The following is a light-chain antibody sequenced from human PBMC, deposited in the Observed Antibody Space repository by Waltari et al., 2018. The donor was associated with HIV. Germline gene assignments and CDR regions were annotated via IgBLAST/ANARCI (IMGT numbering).Light chain of an antibody. J-gene: IGLJ1*01. V-gene: IGLV1-44*01. CDR3: ASWDDKLKSYV. CDR1: RSNVGNNI. Sequence: QSVVTQPPSVSGAPGQKIIISCSGSRSNVGNNIVNWYQQLPGAAPKLLIYSSNQRPSGVPDRISGSKSGTSASLAISGLQSDDEADYYCASWDDKLKSYVFGSGTKVTVL. CDR2: SSN.